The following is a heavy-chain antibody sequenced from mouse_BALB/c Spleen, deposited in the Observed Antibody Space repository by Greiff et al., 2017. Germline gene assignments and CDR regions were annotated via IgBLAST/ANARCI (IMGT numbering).Heavy chain of an antibody. Sequence: VKVVVSGAELVRPGTSVKVSCKASGYAFTNYLIEWVKQRPGQGLEWIGVINPGSGGTNYNEKFKGKATLTADKSSSTAYMQLSSLTSDDSAVYFCARQPWFAYWGQGTLVTVSA. V-gene: IGHV1-54*01. CDR3: ARQPWFAY. J-gene: IGHJ3*01. CDR1: GYAFTNYL. CDR2: INPGSGGT.